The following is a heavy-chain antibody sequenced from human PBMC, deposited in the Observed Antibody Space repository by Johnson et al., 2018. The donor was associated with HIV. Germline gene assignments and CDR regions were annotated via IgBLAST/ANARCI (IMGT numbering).Heavy chain of an antibody. CDR2: IYSGGST. CDR1: GFTVSSNY. CDR3: ARDTTSGLDGSSWDGAFDI. V-gene: IGHV3-66*02. J-gene: IGHJ3*02. D-gene: IGHD6-13*01. Sequence: VQLVESGGGLVKPGGSLRLSCAASGFTVSSNYMSWVRQAPGKGLEWVSVIYSGGSTYYADSVKGRFTISRDNSKNTLYLQINSLRAEDTAVYYCARDTTSGLDGSSWDGAFDIWGQGTMVTVSS.